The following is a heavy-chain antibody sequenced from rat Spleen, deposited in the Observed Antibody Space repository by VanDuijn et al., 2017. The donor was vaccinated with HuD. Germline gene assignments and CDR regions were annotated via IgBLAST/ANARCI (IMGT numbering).Heavy chain of an antibody. V-gene: IGHV5-22*01. CDR3: TRAYYGYEGLWFAY. J-gene: IGHJ2*01. CDR2: IRYEGGNT. D-gene: IGHD1-7*01. Sequence: EVQPVESGGTLVQPGRSLKLPCEASGFTFSDFYMAWVPQAPKKGLEWVASIRYEGGNTFYGDSVKGRFTISRDNAKTTLYLQMNSLRSEDTATYYCTRAYYGYEGLWFAYWGQGVMVTVSS. CDR1: GFTFSDFY.